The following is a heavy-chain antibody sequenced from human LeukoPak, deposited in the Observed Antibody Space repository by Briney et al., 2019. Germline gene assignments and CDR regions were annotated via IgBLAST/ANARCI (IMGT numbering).Heavy chain of an antibody. CDR1: GYTFTTYG. CDR2: IGPYNGNT. V-gene: IGHV1-18*01. J-gene: IGHJ4*02. D-gene: IGHD5-12*01. Sequence: ASVKVSCKASGYTFTTYGISWVRQAPGQGLEWMGWIGPYNGNTNYAQKVQGRVTMTTDTSTSTAYMELRSLRSDDTAVYYCARVNSGRVMYYFDYWGQGTLVTVSS. CDR3: ARVNSGRVMYYFDY.